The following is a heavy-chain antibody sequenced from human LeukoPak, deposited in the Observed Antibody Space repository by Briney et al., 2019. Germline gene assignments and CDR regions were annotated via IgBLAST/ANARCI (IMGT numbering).Heavy chain of an antibody. CDR3: ASTTVTTKIVGFDY. D-gene: IGHD4-17*01. J-gene: IGHJ4*02. V-gene: IGHV3-48*04. CDR2: ISSSSSTI. CDR1: GFTFSSYS. Sequence: GGSLRLSCAASGFTFSSYSMNWVRQAPGKGLEWVSYISSSSSTIYYADSVKGRFTISRDNAKNSLYLRMNSLRAEDTAVYYCASTTVTTKIVGFDYWGQGTLATVSS.